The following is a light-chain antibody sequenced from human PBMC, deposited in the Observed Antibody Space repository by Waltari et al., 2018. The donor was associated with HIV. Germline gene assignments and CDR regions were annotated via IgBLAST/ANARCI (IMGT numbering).Light chain of an antibody. CDR2: GAS. J-gene: IGKJ1*01. V-gene: IGKV3-20*01. CDR3: QQYASSPLT. Sequence: DIVLTQSPGTLSLSPGERATLSCRGSQSVSSSYLAWYQQKPGQAPRLLIYGASSRATGIPDRFSGSGSGTDFTLTISRLEPGDFAVYYCQQYASSPLTFGQGTKVEIK. CDR1: QSVSSSY.